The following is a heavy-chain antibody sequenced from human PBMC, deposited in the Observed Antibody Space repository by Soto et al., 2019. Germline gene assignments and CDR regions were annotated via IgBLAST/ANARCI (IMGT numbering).Heavy chain of an antibody. V-gene: IGHV3-7*01. D-gene: IGHD3-10*01. J-gene: IGHJ4*02. CDR2: IEQAGSEK. Sequence: SLRLSCEASGFTFSSYWMTWVRQTPEKGLEWLANIEQAGSEKFYVDSVKGRFTISRDNAKNSLYLQLNSLRAEDTAVYYCARDRGPFDSWGQGTLVTVSS. CDR1: GFTFSSYW. CDR3: ARDRGPFDS.